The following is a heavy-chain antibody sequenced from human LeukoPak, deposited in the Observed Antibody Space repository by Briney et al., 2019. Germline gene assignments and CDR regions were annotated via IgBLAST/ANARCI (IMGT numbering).Heavy chain of an antibody. CDR2: IQSGGNYQ. D-gene: IGHD6-19*01. CDR3: AKDVVGQQWVENY. J-gene: IGHJ4*02. CDR1: GFTFRNYG. Sequence: GGSLRLSCAASGFTFRNYGMHWVRQAPGKGLEWVAFIQSGGNYQLYGDSVKGRFTISRDNSKNTLYLQVNSLRVEDTAVYHCAKDVVGQQWVENYWGQGTLVTVSS. V-gene: IGHV3-30*02.